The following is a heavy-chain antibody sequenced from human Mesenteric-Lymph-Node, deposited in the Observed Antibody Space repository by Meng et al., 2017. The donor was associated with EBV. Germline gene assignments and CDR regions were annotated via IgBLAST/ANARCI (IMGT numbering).Heavy chain of an antibody. CDR2: IIPLLGFT. CDR3: ARGGTHCGGDCSYQFAY. D-gene: IGHD2-21*02. J-gene: IGHJ4*02. CDR1: GGPFSSYA. V-gene: IGHV1-69*01. Sequence: SGGEVKQPGYSVKVSCKASGGPFSSYAISWVRQAPGQGLEWMGGIIPLLGFTNYAKNVQDRVTITADEAASTAYMEMTSLRSEDTAVYYCARGGTHCGGDCSYQFAYWGQGTLVTVSS.